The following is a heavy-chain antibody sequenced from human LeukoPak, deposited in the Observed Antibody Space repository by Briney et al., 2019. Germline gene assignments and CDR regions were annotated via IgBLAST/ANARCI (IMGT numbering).Heavy chain of an antibody. D-gene: IGHD6-13*01. Sequence: PSETLSLTCAVSGDSITSSYWTWIRQPPGKGLEWIGHIYYRGNTDYNPSLKGRVTISLDRSKNQFSLRLNSVTAADTAVYYRAKVRPGSTAAGGSFDPWGQGTPVTVSS. CDR2: IYYRGNT. CDR1: GDSITSSY. CDR3: AKVRPGSTAAGGSFDP. V-gene: IGHV4-59*01. J-gene: IGHJ5*02.